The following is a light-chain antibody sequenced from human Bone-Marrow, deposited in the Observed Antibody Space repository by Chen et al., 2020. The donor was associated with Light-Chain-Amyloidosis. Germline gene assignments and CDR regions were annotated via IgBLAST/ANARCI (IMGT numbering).Light chain of an antibody. V-gene: IGLV2-14*01. J-gene: IGLJ1*01. CDR2: EVT. CDR3: SSYTITNTLV. CDR1: SSDVGCDNH. Sequence: SALTQPASVPGSPAQSITFSCTGTSSDVGCDNHVSWYQHHPDKAPKLMIYEVTNRPSWVLDRFSGSKSDNPASLTIYGLQTEDEADYFCSSYTITNTLVFGSGTRVTVL.